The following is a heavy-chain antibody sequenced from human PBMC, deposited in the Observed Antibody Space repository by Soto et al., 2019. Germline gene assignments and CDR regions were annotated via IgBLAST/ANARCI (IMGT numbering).Heavy chain of an antibody. V-gene: IGHV1-18*01. J-gene: IGHJ6*02. CDR2: ISGYNGDT. Sequence: QGQLVQSGAEVKKPGASVKVSCKASGYTFTRYGISWVRQAPGQGLEWMGWISGYNGDTKYAQKFQGRVTMTIDTSTTTVYIELRSLTSDDTAVYYCAKNGQPPYYYYGMDVWGQGTTVTVSS. CDR3: AKNGQPPYYYYGMDV. D-gene: IGHD2-8*01. CDR1: GYTFTRYG.